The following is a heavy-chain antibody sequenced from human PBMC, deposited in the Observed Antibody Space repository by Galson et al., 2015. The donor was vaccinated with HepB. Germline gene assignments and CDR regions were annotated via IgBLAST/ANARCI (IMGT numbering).Heavy chain of an antibody. J-gene: IGHJ5*02. Sequence: WIRQHPEKGLEWIGYIYKSESTYYNPSLKSRVTISVDMSKNQFSLKLSSVTAADTAVYYCASSVPVNWFDPWGQGTLVTVSS. V-gene: IGHV4-31*02. CDR3: ASSVPVNWFDP. D-gene: IGHD2-2*01. CDR2: IYKSEST.